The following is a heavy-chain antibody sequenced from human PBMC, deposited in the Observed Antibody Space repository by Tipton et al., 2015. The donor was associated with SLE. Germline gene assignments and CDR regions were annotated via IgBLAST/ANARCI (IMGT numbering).Heavy chain of an antibody. CDR3: ARETYYYASGN. CDR2: ISSNGGTI. V-gene: IGHV3-11*04. D-gene: IGHD3-10*01. CDR1: GFIFDNYA. J-gene: IGHJ3*01. Sequence: SLRLSCAASGFIFDNYAMSWIRQAPGKGLEWLSYISSNGGTIYYADSVKGRFTVSRDNTKNSLYLQMNSLRVEDTAVYYCARETYYYASGNWGQGTMVTVSS.